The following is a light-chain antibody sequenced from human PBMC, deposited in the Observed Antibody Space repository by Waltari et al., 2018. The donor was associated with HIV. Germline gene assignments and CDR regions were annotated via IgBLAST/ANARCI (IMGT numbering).Light chain of an antibody. J-gene: IGLJ1*01. CDR2: DVS. CDR1: SSDVGGYNY. Sequence: QSALTQPAPVSGSPGQSTPISCTGTSSDVGGYNYVSWYQQHPGKSPKLMIYDVSKRPSGVSNRFSGSKSGNTASLTISGLQAEDEADYYCSSYTSSSTLYVFGTGTKVTVL. V-gene: IGLV2-14*01. CDR3: SSYTSSSTLYV.